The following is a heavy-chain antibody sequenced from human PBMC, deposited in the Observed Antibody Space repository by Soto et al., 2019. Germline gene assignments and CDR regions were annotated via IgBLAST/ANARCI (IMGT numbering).Heavy chain of an antibody. V-gene: IGHV4-59*01. Sequence: KPSETLSLTCTVSGGSISGYYWSWIRQPPGKGLEWIGYIYYSGSSNYNPSLKSRVTISLDTSKNQFSLRLRSVTAADTAVYYCARARYDSSGYYYFDYWGQGTLVTVSS. D-gene: IGHD3-22*01. CDR2: IYYSGSS. J-gene: IGHJ4*02. CDR3: ARARYDSSGYYYFDY. CDR1: GGSISGYY.